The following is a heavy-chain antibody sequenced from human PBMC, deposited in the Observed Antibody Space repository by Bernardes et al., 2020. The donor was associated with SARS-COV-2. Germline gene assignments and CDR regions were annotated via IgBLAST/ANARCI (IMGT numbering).Heavy chain of an antibody. CDR3: AILLPGDDLPYYYGMDV. Sequence: GGSLRLSCAASGFTFSSYSMNWVRQAPGKGLEWVSSISSSSSYIYYADSVKGRFTISRDNAKNSLYLQMNSLRAEDTAVYYCAILLPGDDLPYYYGMDVWGQGTTVTVSS. D-gene: IGHD3-10*01. V-gene: IGHV3-21*01. CDR2: ISSSSSYI. CDR1: GFTFSSYS. J-gene: IGHJ6*02.